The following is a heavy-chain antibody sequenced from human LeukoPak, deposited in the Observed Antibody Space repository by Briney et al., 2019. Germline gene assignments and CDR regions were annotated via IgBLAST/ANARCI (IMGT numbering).Heavy chain of an antibody. Sequence: ASVKDSCKASGYTFTSYDINWVRQATGQGLEWMGWMNPNSGNTGYAQKFQGRVTMTRNTSISTAYMELSSLRSEDTAVYYCARVVSGWYVSDYYYYMDVWGKGTTVTVSS. CDR3: ARVVSGWYVSDYYYYMDV. CDR1: GYTFTSYD. CDR2: MNPNSGNT. J-gene: IGHJ6*03. D-gene: IGHD6-19*01. V-gene: IGHV1-8*01.